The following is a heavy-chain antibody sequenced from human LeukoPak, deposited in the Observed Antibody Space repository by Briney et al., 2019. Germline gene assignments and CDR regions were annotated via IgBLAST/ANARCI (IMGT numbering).Heavy chain of an antibody. Sequence: ASVKVSCKASGYSFTTYNINWVRQAPGQGLEWMGWMSTNSPNSGYAQKFLGRATMTGDSSMSTAYLELSSLRSEDTAVYYCARGGFIYGYSYFDYWGQGTLVTVSS. J-gene: IGHJ4*02. CDR2: MSTNSPNS. CDR3: ARGGFIYGYSYFDY. D-gene: IGHD5-18*01. V-gene: IGHV1-8*01. CDR1: GYSFTTYN.